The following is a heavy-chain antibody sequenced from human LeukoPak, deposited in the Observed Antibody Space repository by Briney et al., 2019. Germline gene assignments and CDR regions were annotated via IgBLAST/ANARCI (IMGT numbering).Heavy chain of an antibody. Sequence: GGSLRLSCTASGFTFSNFAMSWVRQDPGMGLQWVSSISGSGDSTFYADSVKGRFTISRDNSKNTLYLQMNNLRVDDTATYCCAKDFGIAVADTFQFWGQGTLVTVS. CDR2: ISGSGDST. D-gene: IGHD6-19*01. CDR1: GFTFSNFA. J-gene: IGHJ1*01. CDR3: AKDFGIAVADTFQF. V-gene: IGHV3-23*01.